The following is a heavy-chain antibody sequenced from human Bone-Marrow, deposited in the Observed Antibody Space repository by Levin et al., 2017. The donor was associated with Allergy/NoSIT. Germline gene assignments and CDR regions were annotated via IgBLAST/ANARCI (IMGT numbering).Heavy chain of an antibody. Sequence: GGSLRLSCAASGFSFRSFGMHWVRQAPGKGLEWVAVISYDGSDKYYADSVKGRFTITRDNSKNTLYLQMNSLRGEDAAVYYCAKDVVFGTSSWSLDFWGQGTLVTVSS. CDR2: ISYDGSDK. V-gene: IGHV3-30*18. CDR1: GFSFRSFG. CDR3: AKDVVFGTSSWSLDF. J-gene: IGHJ4*02. D-gene: IGHD6-13*01.